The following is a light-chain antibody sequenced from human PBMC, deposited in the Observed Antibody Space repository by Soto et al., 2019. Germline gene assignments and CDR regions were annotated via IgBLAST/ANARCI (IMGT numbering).Light chain of an antibody. CDR1: ERISSY. Sequence: DVQLTQSPSSLSASVGDRVTVTCRASERISSYLNWYQQKPGKAPKLLIYAASSLQSGVPSRFSGSGSGTDFTLTISSLQPEDFATYYCQQSYSTARTFGQGTRLEIK. CDR3: QQSYSTART. J-gene: IGKJ5*01. CDR2: AAS. V-gene: IGKV1-39*01.